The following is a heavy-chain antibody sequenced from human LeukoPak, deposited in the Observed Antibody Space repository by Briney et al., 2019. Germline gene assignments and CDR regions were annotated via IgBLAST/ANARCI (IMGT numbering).Heavy chain of an antibody. CDR1: GYTFTSYG. CDR2: ISAYNGNT. Sequence: ASVKVSCKASGYTFTSYGISWVRQAPGQGLEWMEWISAYNGNTNYAQKLQGRVTMTTDTSTSTAYMELRSLRSDDTAVYYCARDRRGYYYGSGSYFGYWGQGTLVTVSS. CDR3: ARDRRGYYYGSGSYFGY. V-gene: IGHV1-18*01. J-gene: IGHJ4*02. D-gene: IGHD3-10*01.